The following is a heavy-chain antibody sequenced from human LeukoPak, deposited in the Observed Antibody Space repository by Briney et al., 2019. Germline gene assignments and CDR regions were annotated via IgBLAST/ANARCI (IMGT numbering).Heavy chain of an antibody. CDR2: INSDGSST. CDR3: ARDPYCSSTSCYVSVGAFDI. J-gene: IGHJ3*02. Sequence: GGSLRLSCAASGFTFSSYWMHWVRQAPGKGLVWVSRINSDGSSTTYADSVKGRFTISRDNAKNTLYLQMNSLRAEDTAVYYCARDPYCSSTSCYVSVGAFDIWGQGTMVTVSS. D-gene: IGHD2-2*01. CDR1: GFTFSSYW. V-gene: IGHV3-74*01.